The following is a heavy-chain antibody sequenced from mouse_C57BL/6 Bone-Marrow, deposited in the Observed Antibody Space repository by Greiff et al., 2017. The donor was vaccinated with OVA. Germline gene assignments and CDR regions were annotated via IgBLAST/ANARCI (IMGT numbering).Heavy chain of an antibody. CDR3: ARRYYYGSSSFAY. Sequence: VQLKESGGDLVKPGGSLKLSCAASGFTFSSYGMSWVRQTPDKRLEWVAPISSGGSYTYYPDSVKGRFTLSRDKAKNTLYLQMSSLKSEDTAMYDCARRYYYGSSSFAYWGQGTLVTVSA. D-gene: IGHD1-1*01. CDR2: ISSGGSYT. V-gene: IGHV5-6*01. CDR1: GFTFSSYG. J-gene: IGHJ3*01.